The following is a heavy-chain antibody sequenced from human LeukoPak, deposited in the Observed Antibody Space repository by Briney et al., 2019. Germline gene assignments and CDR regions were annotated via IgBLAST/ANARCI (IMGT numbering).Heavy chain of an antibody. J-gene: IGHJ3*02. D-gene: IGHD6-13*01. CDR3: AKERYSSSWNLYDAFDM. V-gene: IGHV3-30*02. Sequence: PGGSLRLSCAASGFTFSTDVMRWVRQAPGKGLEWVAFIRYDGSNKYYADSVKGRFTISRDNSKNTLYLQMNSLRAEDTAVYYCAKERYSSSWNLYDAFDMWGQGTMVTVSS. CDR1: GFTFSTDV. CDR2: IRYDGSNK.